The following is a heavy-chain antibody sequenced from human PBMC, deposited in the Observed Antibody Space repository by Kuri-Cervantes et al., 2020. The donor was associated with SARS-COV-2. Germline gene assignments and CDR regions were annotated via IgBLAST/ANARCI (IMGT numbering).Heavy chain of an antibody. CDR2: INAGNGDT. CDR1: GLTFVNYA. CDR3: AMYFYGSGNYHDTLDK. J-gene: IGHJ4*02. Sequence: ASVKVSCKSSGLTFVNYAMHWVRQAPGQRLEWMGWINAGNGDTKIPQKFQGRVTITRDIFADTAYMDLSSLRSEDTAVYYCAMYFYGSGNYHDTLDKWGQGTLVTVSS. D-gene: IGHD3-10*01. V-gene: IGHV1-3*01.